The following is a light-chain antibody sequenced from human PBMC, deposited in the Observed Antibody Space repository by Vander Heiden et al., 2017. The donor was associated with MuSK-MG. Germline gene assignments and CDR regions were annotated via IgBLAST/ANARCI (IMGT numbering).Light chain of an antibody. J-gene: IGKJ2*01. CDR1: QSVSTS. CDR3: LQDGSSPYT. V-gene: IGKV3-20*01. Sequence: EIVLTQSPGTLSLSPGERATLSCRASQSVSTSLAWYQHKSGQAPRLLIYGASTRANGIPDRFRGYGSGTDFTLTISRLEPEDFAVYYCLQDGSSPYTFGQGTKLEIK. CDR2: GAS.